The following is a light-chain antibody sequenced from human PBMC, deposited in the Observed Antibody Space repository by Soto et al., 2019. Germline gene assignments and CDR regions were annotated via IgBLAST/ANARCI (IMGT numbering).Light chain of an antibody. CDR1: QSVSSY. J-gene: IGKJ4*01. V-gene: IGKV3-15*01. Sequence: EIVLTQSPGTLSLSPGERVTLSCRASQSVSSYLAWYQQKPGQAPRLLIYDASTRATGIPVRFSGSGSGTDFTLTISSLQSEDFAVYYCQHYNQWPLTFGGGTKVDIK. CDR3: QHYNQWPLT. CDR2: DAS.